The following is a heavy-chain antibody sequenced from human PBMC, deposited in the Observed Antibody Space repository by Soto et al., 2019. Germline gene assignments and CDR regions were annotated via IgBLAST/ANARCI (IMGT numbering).Heavy chain of an antibody. V-gene: IGHV4-31*03. CDR3: ATRAARLHYYYYGMDV. CDR1: GGSISSGGYY. D-gene: IGHD6-6*01. J-gene: IGHJ6*02. CDR2: IYYSGST. Sequence: QVQLQESSPGLVKPSQTLSLTCTVSGGSISSGGYYWSWIRQHPGKGLEWIGYIYYSGSTYYNPSLKSRVTISVDTSKNQFSLKLSSVTAADTAVYYCATRAARLHYYYYGMDVWGQGTTVTVSS.